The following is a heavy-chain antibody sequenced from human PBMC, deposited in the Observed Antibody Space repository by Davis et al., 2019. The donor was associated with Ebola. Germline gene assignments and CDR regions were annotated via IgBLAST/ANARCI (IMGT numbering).Heavy chain of an antibody. D-gene: IGHD3-10*01. CDR2: IYYSGIT. J-gene: IGHJ4*02. V-gene: IGHV4-39*07. CDR3: ARANLWFGELPPNFDY. Sequence: MPSETLSLTCTVSGGSIISSSSYWGWIRQPPRKGLEWIGSIYYSGITYYNPSLKSRVTISVDTSKNQFSLKLSSVTAADTAVYYCARANLWFGELPPNFDYWGQGTLVTVSS. CDR1: GGSIISSSSY.